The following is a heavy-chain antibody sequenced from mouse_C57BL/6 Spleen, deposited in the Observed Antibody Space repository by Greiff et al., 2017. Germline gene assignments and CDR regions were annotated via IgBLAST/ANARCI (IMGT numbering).Heavy chain of an antibody. V-gene: IGHV5-6*01. J-gene: IGHJ2*01. CDR2: ISSGGSYT. CDR1: GFTFSSYG. D-gene: IGHD4-1*01. Sequence: EVKLMESGGDLVKPGGSLKLSCAASGFTFSSYGMSWVRQTPDKRLEWVATISSGGSYTYYPDSVKGRFTISRDKAKNTLYLQMSSLKSEDTAMYYCAKLGEYFDYWGQGTTLTVSS. CDR3: AKLGEYFDY.